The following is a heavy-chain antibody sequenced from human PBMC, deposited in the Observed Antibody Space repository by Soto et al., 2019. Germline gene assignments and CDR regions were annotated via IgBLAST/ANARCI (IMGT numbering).Heavy chain of an antibody. J-gene: IGHJ5*02. CDR3: AKGPSIAAAGTLWFDP. V-gene: IGHV3-43*01. Sequence: GGSLRLSCAASGFTFDDYTMHWVRQAPGKGLEWVSLISWDGGSTYYADSVKGRFTISRDNSKNSLYLQMNSLRTEDTALYYCAKGPSIAAAGTLWFDPWGQGTLVTVSS. CDR2: ISWDGGST. CDR1: GFTFDDYT. D-gene: IGHD6-13*01.